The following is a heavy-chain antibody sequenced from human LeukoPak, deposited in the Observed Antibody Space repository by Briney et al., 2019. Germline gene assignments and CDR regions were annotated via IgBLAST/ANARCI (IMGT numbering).Heavy chain of an antibody. CDR1: GFTFSDYY. D-gene: IGHD5-12*01. Sequence: GGSLRLSCAASGFTFSDYYMSWIRQAPGKGLEWVSLIYSGGSAYYADSVKGRFTISRDNSKNTLDLQMNSLRAEDTAVYYCAISPSVAPLAFDYWGQGTVVTVSS. J-gene: IGHJ4*02. CDR3: AISPSVAPLAFDY. V-gene: IGHV3-66*01. CDR2: IYSGGSA.